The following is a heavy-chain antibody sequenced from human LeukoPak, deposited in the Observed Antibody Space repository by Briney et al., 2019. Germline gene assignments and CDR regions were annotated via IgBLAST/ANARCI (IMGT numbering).Heavy chain of an antibody. V-gene: IGHV3-53*01. CDR3: ARERGYGDNNWFDP. CDR2: IYSGGST. CDR1: GFTVSSNY. J-gene: IGHJ5*02. Sequence: GGSLGLSCAASGFTVSSNYMSWVRQAPGKGLEWVSVIYSGGSTYYADSVKGRFTISRDNSKNTLYLQMNSLRAEDTAVYYCARERGYGDNNWFDPWGQGTLVTVSS. D-gene: IGHD4-17*01.